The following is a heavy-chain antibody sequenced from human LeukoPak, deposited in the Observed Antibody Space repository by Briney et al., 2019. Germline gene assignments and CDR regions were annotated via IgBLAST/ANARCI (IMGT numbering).Heavy chain of an antibody. CDR1: GFTFSSYS. CDR3: AGVVGLYDSSGPIDY. V-gene: IGHV3-21*01. CDR2: ISSSSSYI. Sequence: GGSLRLSCAASGFTFSSYSMNWVRQAPGKGLEWVSSISSSSSYIYYADSVKGRFTISRDNAKNSLYLQMNSLRAEDTAVYYCAGVVGLYDSSGPIDYWGQGTLVTVSS. J-gene: IGHJ4*02. D-gene: IGHD3-22*01.